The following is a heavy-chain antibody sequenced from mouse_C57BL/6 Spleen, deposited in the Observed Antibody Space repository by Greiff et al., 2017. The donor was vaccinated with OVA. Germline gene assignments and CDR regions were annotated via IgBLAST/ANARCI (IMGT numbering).Heavy chain of an antibody. CDR2: IYPGDGDT. D-gene: IGHD2-4*01. V-gene: IGHV1-80*01. CDR3: ARSTMITTRYYAMDY. J-gene: IGHJ4*01. CDR1: GYAFSSYW. Sequence: VMLVESGAELVKPGASVKISCKASGYAFSSYWMNWVKQRPGKGLEWIGQIYPGDGDTNYNGKFKGKWTLTADKSSSTAYMQLSSLTSEDSAVYFCARSTMITTRYYAMDYWGQGTSVTVSS.